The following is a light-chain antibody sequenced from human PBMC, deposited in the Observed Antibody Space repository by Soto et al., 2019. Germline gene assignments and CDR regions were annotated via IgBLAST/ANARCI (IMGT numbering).Light chain of an antibody. CDR1: QSVSRSS. V-gene: IGKV3-20*01. CDR3: LQYGDPPPYS. J-gene: IGKJ2*03. CDR2: GAS. Sequence: EIVLTQSPGTLSLSPGERATLSCRASQSVSRSSLAWYQQRPGQAPRLLIFGASSRAAGIPDRFSGSGSATDFTLTISRLEPEDSAVYYCLQYGDPPPYSFGQGTKLEI.